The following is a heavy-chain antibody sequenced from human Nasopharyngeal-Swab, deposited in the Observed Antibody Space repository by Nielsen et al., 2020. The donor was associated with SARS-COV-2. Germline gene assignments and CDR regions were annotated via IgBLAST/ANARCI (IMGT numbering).Heavy chain of an antibody. CDR1: GGSISSYY. V-gene: IGHV4-34*01. CDR3: ARGRVVPAAPFDY. D-gene: IGHD2-2*01. CDR2: INHSGST. Sequence: SETLSLTCTVSGGSISSYYWSWIRQPPGKGLEWIGEINHSGSTNYNPSLKSRVTISVDTSKNQFSLKLSSVTAADTAVYYCARGRVVPAAPFDYWGQGTLVTVSS. J-gene: IGHJ4*02.